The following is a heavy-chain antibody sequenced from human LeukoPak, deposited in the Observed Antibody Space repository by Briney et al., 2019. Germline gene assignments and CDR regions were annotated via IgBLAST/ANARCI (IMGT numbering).Heavy chain of an antibody. CDR2: IGSSSTI. CDR1: GFTFSSYS. CDR3: ARDNIAARPFDY. Sequence: TGGSLRLSCAASGFTFSSYSMNWVRQAPGKGLEWVSYIGSSSTIYYADSVKGRFTISRDNAKNSLYLQMNSLRDEDTAVYYCARDNIAARPFDYWGQGTLVTVSS. D-gene: IGHD6-6*01. V-gene: IGHV3-48*02. J-gene: IGHJ4*02.